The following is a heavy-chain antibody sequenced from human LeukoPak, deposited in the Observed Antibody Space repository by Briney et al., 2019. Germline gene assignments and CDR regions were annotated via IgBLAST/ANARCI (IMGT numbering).Heavy chain of an antibody. CDR1: GFRFSNYW. CDR3: ARAREITVSGTGYFDY. CDR2: IKHDGSGP. Sequence: GGSLRLSCAVSGFRFSNYWMTWVRQAPGKGLEWVANIKHDGSGPSYLDSVKGRFTISRDNARNLLSLQMSSLRAEDTAVYYCARAREITVSGTGYFDYWGQGTLVTVPS. J-gene: IGHJ4*02. V-gene: IGHV3-7*01. D-gene: IGHD6-19*01.